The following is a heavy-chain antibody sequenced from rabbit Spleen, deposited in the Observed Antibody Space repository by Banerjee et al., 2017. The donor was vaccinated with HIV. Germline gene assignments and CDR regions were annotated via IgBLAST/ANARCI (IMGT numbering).Heavy chain of an antibody. CDR1: GFSFSNKAV. J-gene: IGHJ3*01. CDR3: ARDSDGVIGWNFGW. Sequence: QERLVESGGGLVKPEGSLKLSCTASGFSFSNKAVMCWVRQAPGKGLEWIACINAVTGKAVYASWAKGRFTFSKTSSTTVTLQMTSLTVADTASFFCARDSDGVIGWNFGWWGQGTLVTVS. D-gene: IGHD4-1*01. V-gene: IGHV1S45*01. CDR2: INAVTGKA.